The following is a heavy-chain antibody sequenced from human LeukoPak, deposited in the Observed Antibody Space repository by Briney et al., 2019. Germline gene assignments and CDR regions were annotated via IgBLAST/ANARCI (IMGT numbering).Heavy chain of an antibody. Sequence: SETLSLTCAVYGGSFSGYYWSWIRQPPGKGLEWIGEINHSGSTNYNPSLKSRVTISVDTSKNQFSLKLSSVTAADTAVYYCARGSARDTAMVMVYSDYWGQGTLVTVSS. CDR2: INHSGST. CDR3: ARGSARDTAMVMVYSDY. D-gene: IGHD5-18*01. V-gene: IGHV4-34*01. J-gene: IGHJ4*02. CDR1: GGSFSGYY.